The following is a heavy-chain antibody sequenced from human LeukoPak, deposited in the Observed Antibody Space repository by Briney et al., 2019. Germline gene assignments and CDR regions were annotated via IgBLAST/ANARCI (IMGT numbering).Heavy chain of an antibody. D-gene: IGHD5-24*01. V-gene: IGHV3-23*01. CDR3: ARVSVEMATIGPNWFDP. Sequence: GGSLRLSCAASGFTCSTYVMSWIRQAPGKGLEWLSLILHNGDSTYYADSVKGRFTISRDNSKNTLYLQMNSLRAEDTAVYYYARVSVEMATIGPNWFDPWGQGTLVTVSS. J-gene: IGHJ5*02. CDR1: GFTCSTYV. CDR2: ILHNGDST.